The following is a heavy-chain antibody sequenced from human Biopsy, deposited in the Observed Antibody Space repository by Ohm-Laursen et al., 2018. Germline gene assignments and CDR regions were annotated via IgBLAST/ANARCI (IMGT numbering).Heavy chain of an antibody. V-gene: IGHV4-39*01. Sequence: SETLSFTCTVSGVSISSGPYYWGWIRQPPGKGLERIGHIFYSGTTSYNPSHKSRITISVDTSKTQFSLRLSSVTAADTAVYYCARFQAGTIEVYWGQGTLVTVSS. CDR3: ARFQAGTIEVY. D-gene: IGHD3-3*01. J-gene: IGHJ4*02. CDR1: GVSISSGPYY. CDR2: IFYSGTT.